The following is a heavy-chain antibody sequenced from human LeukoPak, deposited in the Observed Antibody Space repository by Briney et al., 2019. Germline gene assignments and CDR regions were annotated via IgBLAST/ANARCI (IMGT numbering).Heavy chain of an antibody. V-gene: IGHV4-34*01. D-gene: IGHD3-10*01. CDR2: IYYSGST. CDR3: ARDYYGSGSYYTVYDYVWGSYRAHYAFDI. J-gene: IGHJ3*02. CDR1: GGSFSGYY. Sequence: SETLSLTCAVYGGSFSGYYWSWIRQPPGKGLEWIGYIYYSGSTNYNPSLKSRVTISVDTSKNQFSLKLSSVTAADTAVYYCARDYYGSGSYYTVYDYVWGSYRAHYAFDIWGQGTMVTVSS.